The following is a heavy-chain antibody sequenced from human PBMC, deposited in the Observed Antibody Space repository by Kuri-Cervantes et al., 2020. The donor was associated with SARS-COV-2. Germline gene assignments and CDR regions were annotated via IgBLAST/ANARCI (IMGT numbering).Heavy chain of an antibody. V-gene: IGHV3-21*04. CDR1: GFTFSSYS. CDR2: ISSSSSYI. D-gene: IGHD5-18*01. J-gene: IGHJ4*02. Sequence: RTLSLTCAASGFTFSSYSMNWVRQAPGKGLEWVSSISSSSSYIYYADSVKGRFTISRDNSKNTLYLQMNSLRAEDTAVYYCANNLEGYSYGPFDYWGQGTLVTVSS. CDR3: ANNLEGYSYGPFDY.